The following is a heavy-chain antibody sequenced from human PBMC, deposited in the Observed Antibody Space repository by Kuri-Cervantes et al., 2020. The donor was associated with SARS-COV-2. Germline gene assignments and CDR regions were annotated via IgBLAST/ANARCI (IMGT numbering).Heavy chain of an antibody. J-gene: IGHJ5*02. D-gene: IGHD6-13*01. CDR1: GFTFSSYA. Sequence: GESLKISCAASGFTFSSYAMSWVRQAPGKGLEWVSAISGSGGSTYYADSVKGRFTISRDNSKNTLYLQMNSLRAEDTALYYCAKDGSSSWTYNWFDPWGQGTLVTVSS. V-gene: IGHV3-23*01. CDR3: AKDGSSSWTYNWFDP. CDR2: ISGSGGST.